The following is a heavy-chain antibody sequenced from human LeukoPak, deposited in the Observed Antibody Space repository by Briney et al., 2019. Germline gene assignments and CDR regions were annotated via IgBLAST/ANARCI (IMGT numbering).Heavy chain of an antibody. Sequence: SETLSLTCTVYGGSFSDSFWTWIRQPPGKGLEWIGEINHSGSTNYNPSLKSRVTISGDTSKNQFSLKLSSVTAADTALYYCASSGVTPYYFDYWGQGTLVTVSS. CDR2: INHSGST. CDR1: GGSFSDSF. J-gene: IGHJ4*02. D-gene: IGHD3-10*01. V-gene: IGHV4-34*01. CDR3: ASSGVTPYYFDY.